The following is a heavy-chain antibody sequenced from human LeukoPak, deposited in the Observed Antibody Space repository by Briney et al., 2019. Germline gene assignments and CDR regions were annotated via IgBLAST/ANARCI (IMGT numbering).Heavy chain of an antibody. V-gene: IGHV4-59*08. D-gene: IGHD2-15*01. CDR3: ARSTGVVFPRLYLDY. J-gene: IGHJ4*02. CDR1: GGSISSYY. Sequence: PSETLSLTCTVSGGSISSYYWSWIRQPPGKGLECIGYIHYTGSTNYNASLKSRVTISVDTSKNQFSLKLSSVTAADTAVYYCARSTGVVFPRLYLDYWGQGTLVTVSS. CDR2: IHYTGST.